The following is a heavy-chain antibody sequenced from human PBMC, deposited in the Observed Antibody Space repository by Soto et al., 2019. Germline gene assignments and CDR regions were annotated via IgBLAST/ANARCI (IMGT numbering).Heavy chain of an antibody. J-gene: IGHJ6*03. CDR3: ARALYYYYYMDV. CDR1: GGTFSSYT. Sequence: SVKVSCKASGGTFSSYTISWVRQAPGQGLEWMGRIIPILGIANYAQKFQGRVTITADKSTSTAYMELNSLRSEDTAVYYCARALYYYYYMDVWGKGTTVTVSS. V-gene: IGHV1-69*02. CDR2: IIPILGIA.